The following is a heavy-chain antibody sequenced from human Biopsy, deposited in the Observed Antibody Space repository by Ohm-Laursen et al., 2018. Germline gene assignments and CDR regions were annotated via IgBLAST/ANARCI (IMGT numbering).Heavy chain of an antibody. J-gene: IGHJ4*02. V-gene: IGHV4-61*01. Sequence: TLSFTSTVSGDSVSSGSFYWTWIRQPPGQGLEYIGYIYDRGSTANYNPSLESRVTMSVDMPKNQFSLKLSSVTVSDTAIYYCARGMRSSGWPYFDSWGQGTLVTVSS. CDR1: GDSVSSGSFY. D-gene: IGHD6-19*01. CDR3: ARGMRSSGWPYFDS. CDR2: IYDRGST.